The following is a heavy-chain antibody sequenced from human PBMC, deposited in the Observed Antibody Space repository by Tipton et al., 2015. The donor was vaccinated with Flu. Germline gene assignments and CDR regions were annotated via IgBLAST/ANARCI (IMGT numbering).Heavy chain of an antibody. V-gene: IGHV3-21*01. CDR1: GFTFSSYS. CDR3: ARDPYSSGFYEDIGY. Sequence: SLRLSCAAPGFTFSSYSMNWVRQAPGKGLEWVSSISSSSSYIYYADSVKGRFTISRDNAKNSLYLQMNSLRAEDTAVYYCARDPYSSGFYEDIGYWGQGTLVTVSS. D-gene: IGHD6-19*01. CDR2: ISSSSSYI. J-gene: IGHJ4*02.